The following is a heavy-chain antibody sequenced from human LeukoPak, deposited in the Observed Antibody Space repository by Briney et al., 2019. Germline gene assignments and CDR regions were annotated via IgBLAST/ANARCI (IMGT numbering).Heavy chain of an antibody. V-gene: IGHV3-30*04. CDR2: TSSDGSIK. CDR1: GFTFSSYA. D-gene: IGHD3-16*01. Sequence: GGSLRLPCAASGFTFSSYAMHWVRQAPGKGLEWVAVTSSDGSIKYYADAVKGRFTISRDNSRNTLSLQMNSLRAEDTAVYFCAKDMIGGAPDYFDYWGQGTLVTVSS. CDR3: AKDMIGGAPDYFDY. J-gene: IGHJ4*02.